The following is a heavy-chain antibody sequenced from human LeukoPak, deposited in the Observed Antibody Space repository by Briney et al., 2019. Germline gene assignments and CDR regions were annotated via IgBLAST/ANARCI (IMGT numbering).Heavy chain of an antibody. V-gene: IGHV3-30-3*01. J-gene: IGHJ4*02. CDR2: ISYDGSNK. CDR1: GFTFSSYA. CDR3: ARRYCGEGSCYTGFDY. D-gene: IGHD2-15*01. Sequence: PGGSLRLSCAASGFTFSSYAMHWVRQAPGKGLEWVAVISYDGSNKYYADSVKGRFTISRDKAKSSLYLQINSLRAEDTAVYYCARRYCGEGSCYTGFDYWGQGTLVTVSS.